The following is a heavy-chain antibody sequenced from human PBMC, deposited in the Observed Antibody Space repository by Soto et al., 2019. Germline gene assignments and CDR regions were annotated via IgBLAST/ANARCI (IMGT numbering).Heavy chain of an antibody. J-gene: IGHJ4*02. V-gene: IGHV3-74*03. CDR2: IKSDGSST. CDR1: GFTFSNNW. D-gene: IGHD4-17*01. CDR3: ASAAPFNYGGNSGFDF. Sequence: EVHLVESGGGLAQPGGSLRLSCAASGFTFSNNWIHWVRQAPGKGLVWVSGIKSDGSSTTYADSVKGRFTISRDNAKNTLYLQLNSLRAEYTAVYYCASAAPFNYGGNSGFDFWGQGTLVTVSS.